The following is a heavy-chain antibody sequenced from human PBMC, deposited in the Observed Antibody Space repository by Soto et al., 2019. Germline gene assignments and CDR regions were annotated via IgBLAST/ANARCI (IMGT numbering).Heavy chain of an antibody. CDR3: ASHHDGYECYAMDV. Sequence: PGESLKISCQGSGYSLNSYWISWVRQTPGKGLEWMGRIDPSDSHKTYSTSLQGLVTMSADKSITTAYLQWSSLKASDTAMYYCASHHDGYECYAMDVWGQGTRVTESS. CDR2: IDPSDSHK. CDR1: GYSLNSYW. J-gene: IGHJ6*02. D-gene: IGHD5-12*01. V-gene: IGHV5-10-1*01.